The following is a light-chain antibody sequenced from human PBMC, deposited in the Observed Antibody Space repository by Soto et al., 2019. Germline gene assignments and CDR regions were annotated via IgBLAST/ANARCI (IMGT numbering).Light chain of an antibody. Sequence: QSVLTQPPSASGTPGQRVTISCSGTSTNIGRNPVYWYQQLPGAAPKLVIFGNRNRPSGVPERFSGSKSGTSASLAITGLQAEDEADYYCQAYDYSLTASVFGGGTKVTVL. J-gene: IGLJ3*02. CDR2: GNR. V-gene: IGLV1-40*01. CDR3: QAYDYSLTASV. CDR1: STNIGRNP.